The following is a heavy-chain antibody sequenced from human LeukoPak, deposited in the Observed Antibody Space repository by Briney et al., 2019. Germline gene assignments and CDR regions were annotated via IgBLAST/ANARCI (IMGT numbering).Heavy chain of an antibody. D-gene: IGHD5-12*01. V-gene: IGHV4-4*07. CDR3: AREPTSGREPTSGRPLDY. Sequence: KSSETLSFTCTVYGGSISGYFWSWIRQPAGKGLEWIRRIYSSGSNNYNPSLKSRVSMSLDTSKNHLSLNLSSVTAADTAVYYCAREPTSGREPTSGRPLDYWGQGTLVTVSS. CDR2: IYSSGSN. J-gene: IGHJ4*02. CDR1: GGSISGYF.